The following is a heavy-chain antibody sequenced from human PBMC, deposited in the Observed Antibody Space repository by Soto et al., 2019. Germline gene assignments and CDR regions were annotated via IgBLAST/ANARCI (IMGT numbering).Heavy chain of an antibody. CDR3: ARGVFPDYGGRTRSRSYYYYGMDV. Sequence: QVQLVQSGAEVKKPGSSVKVSCKASGGTFSSYAISWVRQAPGQGLEWMGGIIPIFGTANYAQKFQGRVTITADESTSTAYMELSSLRSEDTAVYYCARGVFPDYGGRTRSRSYYYYGMDVWRQGTTVTVSS. J-gene: IGHJ6*02. CDR2: IIPIFGTA. D-gene: IGHD4-17*01. V-gene: IGHV1-69*01. CDR1: GGTFSSYA.